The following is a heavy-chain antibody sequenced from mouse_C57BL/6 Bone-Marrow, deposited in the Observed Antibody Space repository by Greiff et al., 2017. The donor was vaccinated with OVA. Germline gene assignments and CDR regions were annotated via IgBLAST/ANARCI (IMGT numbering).Heavy chain of an antibody. CDR3: VRPFNYGHDGWFAY. CDR1: GFSFNTYA. D-gene: IGHD2-2*01. Sequence: EVHLVESGGGLVQPKGSLKLSCAASGFSFNTYAMNWVRQAQGKGLEWVARIRSKSNNYATYYADSVKDKFTISRDDSESMLYLQMNNLKNEDTAMYYCVRPFNYGHDGWFAYWGQGTLVTVSA. V-gene: IGHV10-1*01. J-gene: IGHJ3*01. CDR2: IRSKSNNYAT.